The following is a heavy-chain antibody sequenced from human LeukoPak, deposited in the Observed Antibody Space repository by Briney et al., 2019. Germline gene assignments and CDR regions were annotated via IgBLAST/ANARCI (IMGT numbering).Heavy chain of an antibody. V-gene: IGHV3-53*04. CDR1: GFTFSGFW. CDR2: MYSADTT. CDR3: ARGGGSIDY. Sequence: PGGSLRLSCAASGFTFSGFWMSWVRQAPGKGLEWVSVMYSADTTFYADSVRGRITISRHNSKNTLYLQMNSLRAEDTAVYYCARGGGSIDYWGQGTLVTVSS. D-gene: IGHD2-15*01. J-gene: IGHJ4*02.